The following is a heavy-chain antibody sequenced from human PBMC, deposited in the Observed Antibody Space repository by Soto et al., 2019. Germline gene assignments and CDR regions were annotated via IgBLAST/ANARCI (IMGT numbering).Heavy chain of an antibody. V-gene: IGHV3-30*18. Sequence: QVQLVESGGGVVQPGKSLRLSCAASGFAFSTYGIHWVRQAPGKGLEWVAGISYDGSKKYYADSVKGQFTISRDNSENTLHIQMNGLRAEDTAVYYCAKDTYDHYSSGYYVFYHWGQGTLVTVSS. CDR2: ISYDGSKK. CDR1: GFAFSTYG. D-gene: IGHD3-22*01. CDR3: AKDTYDHYSSGYYVFYH. J-gene: IGHJ4*02.